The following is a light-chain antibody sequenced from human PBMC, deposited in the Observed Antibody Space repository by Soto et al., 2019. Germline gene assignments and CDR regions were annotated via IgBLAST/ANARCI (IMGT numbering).Light chain of an antibody. V-gene: IGKV3-15*01. Sequence: EIVVTQSPATLSFSPGERATLSCRASQSVSSYLAWYQQKPGQAPRLLIYGASTRATGIPARFSGSGSGTEFTLTISSLQSEDFAVYYCQQYKNWPPITFGQGTRLEI. CDR1: QSVSSY. J-gene: IGKJ5*01. CDR2: GAS. CDR3: QQYKNWPPIT.